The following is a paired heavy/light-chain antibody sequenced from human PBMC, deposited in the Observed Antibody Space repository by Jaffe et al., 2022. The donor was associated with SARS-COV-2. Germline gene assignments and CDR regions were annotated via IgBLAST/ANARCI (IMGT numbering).Light chain of an antibody. CDR1: SSDVGGYNY. CDR2: EVS. V-gene: IGLV2-14*01. Sequence: QSALTQPASVSGSPGQSITISCTGTSSDVGGYNYVSWYQQHPGKAPKLMIYEVSNRPSGVPDRFSGSKSGNTASLTISGLQAEDEADYYCSSYTSSSTLGVFGGGTKLTVL. J-gene: IGLJ2*01. CDR3: SSYTSSSTLGV.
Heavy chain of an antibody. J-gene: IGHJ4*02. D-gene: IGHD3-3*01. CDR3: ARGVRRFLEWLLPALHEYGHFDY. CDR1: GGSISSGGYY. V-gene: IGHV4-31*03. Sequence: QVQLQESGPGLVKPSQTLSLTCTVSGGSISSGGYYWSWIRQHPGKGLEWIGYIYYSGSTYYNPSLKSRVTISVDTSKNQFSLKLSSVTAADTAVYYCARGVRRFLEWLLPALHEYGHFDYWGQGTLVTVSS. CDR2: IYYSGST.